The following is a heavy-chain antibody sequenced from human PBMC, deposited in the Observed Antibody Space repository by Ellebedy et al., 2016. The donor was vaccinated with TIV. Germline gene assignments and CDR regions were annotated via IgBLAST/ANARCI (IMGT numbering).Heavy chain of an antibody. D-gene: IGHD6-19*01. J-gene: IGHJ4*02. CDR2: INPSGGST. V-gene: IGHV1-46*04. Sequence: AASVKVSCKASGYTFSSYYMHWVRQAPGQGLEWMGIINPSGGSTTYAQNLQGRVTMTRDTSTTTVYMELSSLRSEDTAVYYCATHTSSGLHEYYFDYWGQGTLVTVSS. CDR3: ATHTSSGLHEYYFDY. CDR1: GYTFSSYY.